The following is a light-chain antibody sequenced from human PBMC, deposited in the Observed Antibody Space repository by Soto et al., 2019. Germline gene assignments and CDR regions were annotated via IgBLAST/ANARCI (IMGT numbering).Light chain of an antibody. V-gene: IGKV3-20*01. CDR3: QQYGSPPVT. Sequence: EIVLTQSPGTLSLSLGERATLPCRASQSVSSSYLAWYQQKPGQAPRLLIYGASSRATGIPDRFSGSGSGTDFTLTISRLEPEDFAVYYCQQYGSPPVTFGGGTKVDIK. CDR2: GAS. J-gene: IGKJ4*01. CDR1: QSVSSSY.